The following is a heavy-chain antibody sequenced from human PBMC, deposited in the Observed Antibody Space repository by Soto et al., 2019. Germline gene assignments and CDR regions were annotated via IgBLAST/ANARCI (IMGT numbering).Heavy chain of an antibody. CDR1: GFSLTTSGVG. CDR3: AHRILRTVFGLVTTTAIYFDF. D-gene: IGHD3-3*01. CDR2: IYWDDDK. V-gene: IGHV2-5*02. Sequence: QITLNESGPTVVKPAETLTLTCTFSGFSLTTSGVGVGWIRQSPGKAPEWLALIYWDDDKRYSASLKRRLTITKDTSKKHVVVTMASVDPADTATYYCAHRILRTVFGLVTTTAIYFDFWGQGTPVVVSS. J-gene: IGHJ4*02.